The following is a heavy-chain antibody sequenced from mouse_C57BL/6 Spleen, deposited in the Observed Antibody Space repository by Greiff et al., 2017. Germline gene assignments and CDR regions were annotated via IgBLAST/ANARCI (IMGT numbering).Heavy chain of an antibody. CDR3: ANYYGSSYGWFAY. D-gene: IGHD1-1*01. CDR1: GYTFTDYY. CDR2: INPNNGGT. Sequence: VQLKQSGPELVKPGASVKISCKASGYTFTDYYMNWVKQSHGKSLEWIGDINPNNGGTSYNQKFKGKATLTVDKSSSTAYMELRSLTSEDSAVYYCANYYGSSYGWFAYWGQGTLVTVSA. V-gene: IGHV1-26*01. J-gene: IGHJ3*01.